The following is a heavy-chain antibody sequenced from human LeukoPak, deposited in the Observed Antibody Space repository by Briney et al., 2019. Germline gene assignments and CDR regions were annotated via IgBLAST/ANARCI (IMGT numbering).Heavy chain of an antibody. CDR3: ARAPITSPFYFDY. CDR2: ISWNSGSI. CDR1: GFTFDDYA. D-gene: IGHD2-2*01. Sequence: PGRSLRLSCAASGFTFDDYAMHWVRQAPGKGLEWVSGISWNSGSIGYADSVKGRFTISRDNAKNSPYLQMDSLRAEDTALYYCARAPITSPFYFDYWGQGTLVTVSS. J-gene: IGHJ4*02. V-gene: IGHV3-9*01.